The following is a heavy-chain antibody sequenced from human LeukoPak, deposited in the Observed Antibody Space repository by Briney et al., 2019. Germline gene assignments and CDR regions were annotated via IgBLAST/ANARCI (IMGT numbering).Heavy chain of an antibody. D-gene: IGHD6-19*01. J-gene: IGHJ5*02. CDR2: IYYSGST. CDR1: GGSISSYY. CDR3: AKGAGPPWFDP. Sequence: SETLSLTCTVSGGSISSYYWSWIRQPPGKGLEWIGFIYYSGSTNYNPSLKSRVTISIDTSRNQFSMNLNSVTAADTAVYYCAKGAGPPWFDPWGQGTLVTVSS. V-gene: IGHV4-59*08.